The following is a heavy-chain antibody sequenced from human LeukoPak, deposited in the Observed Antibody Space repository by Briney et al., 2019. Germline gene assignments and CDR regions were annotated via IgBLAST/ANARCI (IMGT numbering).Heavy chain of an antibody. CDR2: IYSDGST. CDR3: ARAIYGSD. Sequence: GRSLRLSCAASGFTVSSDYVTWVRQAPGKGLEWVSLIYSDGSTYYADSVKGRFTISRDSSKNTLYLQMNSLRAEDTAVYYCARAIYGSDWGQGTLVTVSS. J-gene: IGHJ4*02. D-gene: IGHD1-1*01. V-gene: IGHV3-66*01. CDR1: GFTVSSDY.